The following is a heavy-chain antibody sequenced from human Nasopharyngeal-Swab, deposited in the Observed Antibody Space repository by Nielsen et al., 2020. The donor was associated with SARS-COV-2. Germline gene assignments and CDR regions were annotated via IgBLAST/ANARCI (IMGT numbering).Heavy chain of an antibody. CDR3: TTTETTVTSPFPYYDILTGYYMADY. D-gene: IGHD3-9*01. V-gene: IGHV3-7*03. CDR1: GFTFSKFW. CDR2: IKEDGSEA. Sequence: GESLKISCAASGFTFSKFWMNWVRQAPGKGLEWVANIKEDGSEAHYVGSVRGRFTISRDNAENSLYLQMNSLRAEDTAVYYCTTTETTVTSPFPYYDILTGYYMADYWGQGTLVTVSS. J-gene: IGHJ4*02.